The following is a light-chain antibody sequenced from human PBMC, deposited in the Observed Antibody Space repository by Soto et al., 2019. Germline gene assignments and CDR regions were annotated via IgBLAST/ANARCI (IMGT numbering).Light chain of an antibody. Sequence: QSALTQPPSVSGAPGQRVTISCTGSSSNIGAGYDVHWYQQFPGTAPRLLIYANNNRPSGVPDRFSGSKSGTSASLAITGLQADDEAEYYCQSYDFGLSAHNYVFGTGTTVTVL. CDR3: QSYDFGLSAHNYV. CDR1: SSNIGAGYD. J-gene: IGLJ1*01. V-gene: IGLV1-40*01. CDR2: ANN.